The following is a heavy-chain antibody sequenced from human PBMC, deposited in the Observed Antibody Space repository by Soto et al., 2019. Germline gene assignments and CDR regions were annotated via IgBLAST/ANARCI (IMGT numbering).Heavy chain of an antibody. Sequence: SGPRCEPTQTLTLTRTFSGFSLSTSGLGVGWIRQPPGKALEWLALIYWNDDKRYSPSLKARLTITKDTSKNQVVLTMTNMDPVDTATYYCAHRPSGWYLFDYWGQGTLVTVSS. CDR2: IYWNDDK. V-gene: IGHV2-5*01. J-gene: IGHJ4*02. CDR1: GFSLSTSGLG. D-gene: IGHD6-19*01. CDR3: AHRPSGWYLFDY.